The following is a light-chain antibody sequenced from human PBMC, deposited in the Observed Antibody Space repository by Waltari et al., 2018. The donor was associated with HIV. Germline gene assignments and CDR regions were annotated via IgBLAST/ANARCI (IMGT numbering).Light chain of an antibody. V-gene: IGLV2-8*01. CDR1: HSAIRAYNS. CDR3: SSFAGTHKL. CDR2: EVT. J-gene: IGLJ2*01. Sequence: QPPLPPSPSASASPGQSAHISCSGAHSAIRAYNSVSWYQQHSDRPPKLIIFEVTKRPSGVPDRFSGSKSGNTASLFVSGLQPEDEATYFCSSFAGTHKLFGGGTKLTVL.